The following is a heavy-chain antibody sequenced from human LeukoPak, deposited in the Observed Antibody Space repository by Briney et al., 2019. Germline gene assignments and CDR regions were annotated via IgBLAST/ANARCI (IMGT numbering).Heavy chain of an antibody. CDR2: ISGRGGST. J-gene: IGHJ4*02. CDR3: AKGGGDSSGYASDY. D-gene: IGHD3-22*01. CDR1: GFTFSNFA. Sequence: GGSLRLSCAASGFTFSNFAMSWVRQAPGKGLEWVSAISGRGGSTYRADSVKGRFTIFRDNSKNTLYLQMNSLRAEDTAVYYCAKGGGDSSGYASDYWGQGTLVTVSS. V-gene: IGHV3-23*01.